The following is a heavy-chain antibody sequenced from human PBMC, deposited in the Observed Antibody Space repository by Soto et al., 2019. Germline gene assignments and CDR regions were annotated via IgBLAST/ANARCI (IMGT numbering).Heavy chain of an antibody. Sequence: GGSLRLSCAASGFTFSSYAMSWVRQAPGKGLEWVANVRQDGSQKYLVDSVKGRFTISRDNSRNTVYLQMNSLRAEDAAVYHCVRDLLGSGGHFDYWGQGTLVTVSS. D-gene: IGHD7-27*01. V-gene: IGHV3-7*01. CDR3: VRDLLGSGGHFDY. CDR2: VRQDGSQK. CDR1: GFTFSSYA. J-gene: IGHJ4*02.